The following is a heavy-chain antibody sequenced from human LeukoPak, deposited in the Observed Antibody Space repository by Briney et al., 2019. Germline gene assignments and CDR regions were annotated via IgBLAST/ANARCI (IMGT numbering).Heavy chain of an antibody. CDR2: MSYDGSNN. CDR3: ARGSGYYPYDAFDV. Sequence: PGRSLRLSCAASGFTFSSYAMHWVRQAPGKGLEWVAVMSYDGSNNYYADSVKGRFAISRDNSKNTLYLQMNSLRAEDTAVYDCARGSGYYPYDAFDVWGQGTMVTVSS. CDR1: GFTFSSYA. J-gene: IGHJ3*01. D-gene: IGHD3-3*01. V-gene: IGHV3-30*09.